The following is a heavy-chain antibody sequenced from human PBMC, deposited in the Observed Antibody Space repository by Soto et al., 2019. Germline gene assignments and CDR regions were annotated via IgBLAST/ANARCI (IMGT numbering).Heavy chain of an antibody. CDR2: IGGSDGRT. CDR3: VKDWDGARCSGGSCLGY. V-gene: IGHV3-23*01. Sequence: GGSLRLSCAASGFTFSNHAMSWVRQAPGKGLEWVSTIGGSDGRTYYADSVKGRFTISRDNSKNTLDLQMNNLRVEETAQYYCVKDWDGARCSGGSCLGYWGQGTLVTVSS. CDR1: GFTFSNHA. J-gene: IGHJ4*02. D-gene: IGHD2-15*01.